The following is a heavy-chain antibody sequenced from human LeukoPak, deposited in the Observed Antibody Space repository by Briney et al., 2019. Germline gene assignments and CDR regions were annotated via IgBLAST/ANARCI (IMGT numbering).Heavy chain of an antibody. D-gene: IGHD5-24*01. J-gene: IGHJ6*04. CDR3: ARDLEMAKMDV. V-gene: IGHV3-21*01. CDR2: IDSNGGYM. Sequence: PGGSLRLSCEASGFTFNTYSMNWARQAPGKGLEWVSSIDSNGGYMFYADSVKGRFTISRDNAKNSLYLQMNSLRAEDTAVYYCARDLEMAKMDVWGNGTTVTVSS. CDR1: GFTFNTYS.